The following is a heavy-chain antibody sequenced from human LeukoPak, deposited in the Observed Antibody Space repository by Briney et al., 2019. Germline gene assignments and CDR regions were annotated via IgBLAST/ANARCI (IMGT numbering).Heavy chain of an antibody. V-gene: IGHV1-3*01. CDR1: GGTFSSYA. Sequence: ASVKVSCKASGGTFSSYAISWVRQAPGQRLEWMGWINAGNGNTKYSQKFQGRVTITRDTSASTAYMELSSLRSEDTAVYYCARVPAGCSGGGCYWTFDPWGQGTLVTVSS. CDR2: INAGNGNT. J-gene: IGHJ5*02. CDR3: ARVPAGCSGGGCYWTFDP. D-gene: IGHD2-15*01.